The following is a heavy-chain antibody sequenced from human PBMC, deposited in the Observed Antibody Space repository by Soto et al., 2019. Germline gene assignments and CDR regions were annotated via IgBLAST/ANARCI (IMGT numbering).Heavy chain of an antibody. CDR1: GFAISRGYS. CDR2: IYPSARS. CDR3: AREKVGTTFFDN. D-gene: IGHD1-1*01. Sequence: PSETLSLTCNVSGFAISRGYSWSWVRQPPGKGLEWIGSIYPSARSYHNPSLESRLTLSIDTSKNQVNLKLASVTAADTALYYCAREKVGTTFFDNWGQGTQVTVSS. V-gene: IGHV4-38-2*02. J-gene: IGHJ4*02.